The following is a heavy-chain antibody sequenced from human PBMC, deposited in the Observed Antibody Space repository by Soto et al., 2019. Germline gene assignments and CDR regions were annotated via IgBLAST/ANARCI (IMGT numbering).Heavy chain of an antibody. CDR2: INHSGST. V-gene: IGHV4-34*01. CDR1: GGSFSGYY. J-gene: IGHJ5*02. Sequence: QVQLQQWGAGLLKPSETLSLTCAVYGGSFSGYYWSWIRQPPGKGLEWIGEINHSGSTNYNPSLKSRXXIXVXXSKNQFSLKLSSVTAADTAVYYCARGDYGGNGGPTWGQGTLVTVSS. D-gene: IGHD4-17*01. CDR3: ARGDYGGNGGPT.